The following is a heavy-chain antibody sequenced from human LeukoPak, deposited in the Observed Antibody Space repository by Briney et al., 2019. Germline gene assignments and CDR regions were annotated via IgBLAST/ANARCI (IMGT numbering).Heavy chain of an antibody. CDR1: GYSISSDYY. CDR2: IFHSGET. J-gene: IGHJ4*02. V-gene: IGHV4-38-2*02. CDR3: ARHGGPYYYDSSGYQRYNDY. Sequence: SETLSLTCTVSGYSISSDYYWAWIRQPPGKGLEWIGSIFHSGETYYDPSLKSRVTILVDTSKNQFSLRLSSVTAADTAVYYCARHGGPYYYDSSGYQRYNDYWGQGTLVTVSS. D-gene: IGHD3-22*01.